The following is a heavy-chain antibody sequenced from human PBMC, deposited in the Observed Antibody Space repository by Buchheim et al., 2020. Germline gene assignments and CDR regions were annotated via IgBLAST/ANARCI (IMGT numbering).Heavy chain of an antibody. CDR2: INPSGGST. CDR3: ARALDYDFWSVEGFHYYYYGMDV. CDR1: GYTFTSYY. V-gene: IGHV1-46*01. Sequence: QVQLVQSGAEVKKPGASVKVSCKASGYTFTSYYMHWVRQAPGQGLEWMGIINPSGGSTSYAQKFQGRVTMTRDTSTSTVYMELSSLRSEDTAVYYCARALDYDFWSVEGFHYYYYGMDVWGQGTT. D-gene: IGHD3-3*01. J-gene: IGHJ6*02.